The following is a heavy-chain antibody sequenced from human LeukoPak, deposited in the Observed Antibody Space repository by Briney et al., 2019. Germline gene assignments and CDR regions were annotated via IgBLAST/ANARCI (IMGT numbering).Heavy chain of an antibody. J-gene: IGHJ4*02. CDR1: GGSISTYY. Sequence: SETLSLTCTVSGGSISTYYWSWIRQPPGKGLDWIGYIYYSGSTNYNPSLKSRVTISLDTSKNQFSLKLSSVTAADTAVYYCARSGWHSSPLYYFDYWGQGTLVTVSS. V-gene: IGHV4-59*08. D-gene: IGHD3-10*01. CDR2: IYYSGST. CDR3: ARSGWHSSPLYYFDY.